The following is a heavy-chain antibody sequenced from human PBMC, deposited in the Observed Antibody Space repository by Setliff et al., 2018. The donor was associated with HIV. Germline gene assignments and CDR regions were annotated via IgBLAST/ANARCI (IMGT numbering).Heavy chain of an antibody. CDR2: SYYSGST. J-gene: IGHJ4*02. CDR1: GGSIRGSNYY. V-gene: IGHV4-39*01. D-gene: IGHD5-18*01. CDR3: ATDTAFLQEGTEF. Sequence: SETLSLTCTVSGGSIRGSNYYWAWIRQPPGKGLEWIGSSYYSGSTYYNPSLKSRVTISVDTSKNQFSLKLTSVTAAGTAIYYCATDTAFLQEGTEFWGQGALVTVSS.